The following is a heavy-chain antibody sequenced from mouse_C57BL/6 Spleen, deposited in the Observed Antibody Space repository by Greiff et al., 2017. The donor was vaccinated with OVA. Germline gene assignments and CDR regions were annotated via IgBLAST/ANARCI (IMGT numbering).Heavy chain of an antibody. V-gene: IGHV1-20*01. Sequence: EVQLQQSGPELVKPGDSVKISCKASGYSFTGYFMNWVMQSHGKSLEWIGRINPYNGDTFYNQKFKGKATLTVDKSSSTAHMELRSLTSEDSAVYYWAQGGGYDGVMDYWGQGTSVTVSS. CDR2: INPYNGDT. CDR3: AQGGGYDGVMDY. CDR1: GYSFTGYF. J-gene: IGHJ4*01. D-gene: IGHD2-2*01.